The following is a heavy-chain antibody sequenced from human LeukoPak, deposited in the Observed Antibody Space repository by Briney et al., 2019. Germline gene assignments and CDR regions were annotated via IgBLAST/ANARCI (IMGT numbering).Heavy chain of an antibody. D-gene: IGHD3-10*01. CDR3: ARESHGSGRHIDY. CDR2: IGGGDGSA. V-gene: IGHV3-23*01. J-gene: IGHJ4*02. CDR1: GLTFSSYA. Sequence: GGSLRLSCVASGLTFSSYAMNWVRQAPGKGLEWVSVIGGGDGSAYYADSVKGRFTISRDNAKNSLYLQMNSLRAEDTAVYYCARESHGSGRHIDYWGQGTLVTVSS.